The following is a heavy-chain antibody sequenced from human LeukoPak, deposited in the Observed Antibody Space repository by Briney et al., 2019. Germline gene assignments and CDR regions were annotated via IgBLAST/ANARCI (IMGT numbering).Heavy chain of an antibody. V-gene: IGHV1-24*01. Sequence: ASVKVSCKVSGYTLTELSMHWVRQAPGKGLEWMGGFDPEDGETIYAQKFQGRVTMTEDTSTDTAYMELSSLRSEDTAVYYCTTLILSGWLQSDAFDIWGQGTMVTVSS. D-gene: IGHD5-24*01. CDR3: TTLILSGWLQSDAFDI. CDR2: FDPEDGET. J-gene: IGHJ3*02. CDR1: GYTLTELS.